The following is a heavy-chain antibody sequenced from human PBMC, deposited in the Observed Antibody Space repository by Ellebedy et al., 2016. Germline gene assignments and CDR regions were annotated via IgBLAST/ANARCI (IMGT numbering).Heavy chain of an antibody. J-gene: IGHJ3*02. CDR2: IYHSGST. V-gene: IGHV4-59*12. Sequence: SETLSLTXTVSGGSISSYYWSWIRQPPGKGLEWIGYIYHSGSTYYNPSLKSRVTISVDRSKNQFSLKLSSVTAADTAVYYCARGVSDAFDIWGQGTMVTVSS. CDR3: ARGVSDAFDI. CDR1: GGSISSYY.